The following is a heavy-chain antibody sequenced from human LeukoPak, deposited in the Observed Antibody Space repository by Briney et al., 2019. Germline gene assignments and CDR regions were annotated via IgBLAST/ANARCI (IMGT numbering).Heavy chain of an antibody. V-gene: IGHV3-30-3*01. CDR2: ISYDGSNK. CDR1: GFTFSSYA. Sequence: GGSLRLSCAASGFTFSSYAMHWVRQAPGKGLEWVAVISYDGSNKYYADSVKGRFTISRDNSKNTLYLQMNSLRAEDTAVYYCAKGEMDVWGQGTTVTVSS. CDR3: AKGEMDV. J-gene: IGHJ6*02.